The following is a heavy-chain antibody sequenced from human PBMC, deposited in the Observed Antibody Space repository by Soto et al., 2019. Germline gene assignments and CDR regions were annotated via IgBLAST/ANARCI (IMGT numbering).Heavy chain of an antibody. CDR2: IYYSGST. D-gene: IGHD3-10*01. CDR3: ARNVGSGVTGD. V-gene: IGHV4-30-4*01. J-gene: IGHJ4*02. Sequence: QVQLQESGPGLVKPSQTLSLTCTVSGGSISSGAYYWRWIRQPPGKGLEWIGYIYYSGSTYYNRSLKSRVTISVDTTKNQFTLKMSSVTAADTAVYYCARNVGSGVTGDWRQGTLVTVSS. CDR1: GGSISSGAYY.